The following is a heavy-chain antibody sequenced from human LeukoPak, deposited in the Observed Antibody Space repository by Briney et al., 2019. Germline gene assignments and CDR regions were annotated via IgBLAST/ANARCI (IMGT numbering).Heavy chain of an antibody. CDR2: INPNSGGT. V-gene: IGHV1-2*02. J-gene: IGHJ4*02. Sequence: ASVRVSCKASGYTFTGYYMHWVRQAPGQGLEWMGWINPNSGGTNYAQKFQGRVTMTRDTSISTAYMELSRLRSDDTAVYYWARAGGLMIVGGVIDYWGRGTLVIVSS. CDR3: ARAGGLMIVGGVIDY. CDR1: GYTFTGYY. D-gene: IGHD3-22*01.